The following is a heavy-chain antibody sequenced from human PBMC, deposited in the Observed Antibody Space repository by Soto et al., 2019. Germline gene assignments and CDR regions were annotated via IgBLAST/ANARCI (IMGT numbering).Heavy chain of an antibody. CDR3: VRERDFGSENYYNWAYNYVDP. D-gene: IGHD3-10*01. CDR1: GFTFSSFT. J-gene: IGHJ5*02. Sequence: QVQLVESGEGVVQPGTSLTLSCAASGFTFSSFTMHWVRQAPGKGLEWVAVISYDGNNKKYADSVRGRFTISRDNSKNTLFLEMNSLKTEDTAVYYCVRERDFGSENYYNWAYNYVDPWGQGTLVTVSS. V-gene: IGHV3-30-3*01. CDR2: ISYDGNNK.